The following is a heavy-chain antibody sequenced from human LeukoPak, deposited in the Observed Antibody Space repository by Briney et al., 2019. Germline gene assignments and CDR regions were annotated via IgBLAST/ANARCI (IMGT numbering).Heavy chain of an antibody. CDR1: GGSISSGSYY. Sequence: SQTLSLTCTVSGGSISSGSYYWSWIRQPAGKGLEWIGRIYTSGSTNYNPSLKSRVTISVDTSKNQFSLKLSSVTAADTAVYYCAREGEGDSSSSNWFDPWGQGALVTVSA. CDR2: IYTSGST. CDR3: AREGEGDSSSSNWFDP. V-gene: IGHV4-61*02. J-gene: IGHJ5*02. D-gene: IGHD6-6*01.